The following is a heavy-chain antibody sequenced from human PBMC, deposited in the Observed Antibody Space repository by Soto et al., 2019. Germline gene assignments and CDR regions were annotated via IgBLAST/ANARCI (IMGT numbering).Heavy chain of an antibody. CDR1: GFTFSNFA. J-gene: IGHJ5*02. CDR3: VKRLMYSYGSGPYDA. Sequence: EVQLLESGGGLVQPGGSQRLSCAASGFTFSNFAMSWVRQAPGKGLEWVSAISGPGESPYCADSVRGRFTISRDNSENTVSLQMNSLRPEDTAVYFCVKRLMYSYGSGPYDAWGQGTLVTVSS. D-gene: IGHD3-10*01. V-gene: IGHV3-23*01. CDR2: ISGPGESP.